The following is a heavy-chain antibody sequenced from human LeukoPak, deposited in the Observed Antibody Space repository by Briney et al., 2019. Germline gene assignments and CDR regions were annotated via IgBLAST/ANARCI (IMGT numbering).Heavy chain of an antibody. V-gene: IGHV1-69*13. CDR3: ARAKGHDYYDSSGYLFGWYFDL. Sequence: EASVKVSCKASGGTFSIYAISWVRQAPGQGLEWMGGIIPIFGTANYAQKFQGRVTITADESTSTAYMELSSLRSEDTAVYYCARAKGHDYYDSSGYLFGWYFDLWGRGTLVTVSS. CDR2: IIPIFGTA. CDR1: GGTFSIYA. J-gene: IGHJ2*01. D-gene: IGHD3-22*01.